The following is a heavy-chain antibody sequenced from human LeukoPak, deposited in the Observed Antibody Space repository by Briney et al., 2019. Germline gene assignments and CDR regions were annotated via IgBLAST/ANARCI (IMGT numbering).Heavy chain of an antibody. CDR2: IYYSGST. CDR3: ARVGAGNFDY. V-gene: IGHV4-39*07. Sequence: SETLSLTCTVSGGSISSSNYYWGWIRQPPGKRLEWIGSIYYSGSTYYNPSLKSRVTISIDTSKNQFSLKFSSVTAADTAVYYCARVGAGNFDYWGQGTLVTVSS. CDR1: GGSISSSNYY. D-gene: IGHD3-16*01. J-gene: IGHJ4*02.